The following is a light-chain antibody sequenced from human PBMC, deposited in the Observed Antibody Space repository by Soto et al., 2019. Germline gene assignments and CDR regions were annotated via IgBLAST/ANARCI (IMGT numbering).Light chain of an antibody. CDR2: DVN. CDR1: SSDVGNYNY. CDR3: CSYAGRYALWV. J-gene: IGLJ3*02. Sequence: QLVLTQPRSVSGSPGQSVTISCTGTSSDVGNYNYVSWYQQHPGKAPKLMIYDVNKRPSGVPDRFSGSKSGNTASLTISGLQAEDEADYYCCSYAGRYALWVFGGGTQLTVL. V-gene: IGLV2-11*01.